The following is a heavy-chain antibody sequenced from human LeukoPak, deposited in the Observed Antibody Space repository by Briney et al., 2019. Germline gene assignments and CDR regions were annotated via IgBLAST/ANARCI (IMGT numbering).Heavy chain of an antibody. CDR2: ISYDGSNK. D-gene: IGHD6-13*01. CDR3: AKDSEIAAAGSYWYFDL. Sequence: GGSLRLSCAASGFTFRSYNMHWVRQAPGKGLQWVAVISYDGSNKYHTDSVKGRFTISRDNSKNTLYLQMNSLRAEDTAVYYCAKDSEIAAAGSYWYFDLWGRGTLVTVSS. V-gene: IGHV3-30*18. J-gene: IGHJ2*01. CDR1: GFTFRSYN.